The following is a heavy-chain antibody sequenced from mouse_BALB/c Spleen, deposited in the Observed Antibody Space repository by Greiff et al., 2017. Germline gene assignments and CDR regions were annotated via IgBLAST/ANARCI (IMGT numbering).Heavy chain of an antibody. J-gene: IGHJ1*01. V-gene: IGHV1-87*01. CDR1: GYTFTSYW. D-gene: IGHD1-2*01. CDR3: ASSNSLLRDWYFDV. CDR2: IYPGDGDT. Sequence: QVQLKQSGAELARPGASVKLSCKASGYTFTSYWMQWVNQRPGQGLEWIGAIYPGDGDTRYTQKFKGKATLTADKSSSTAYMQLSSLASEDSAVYYCASSNSLLRDWYFDVWGAGTTVTVSS.